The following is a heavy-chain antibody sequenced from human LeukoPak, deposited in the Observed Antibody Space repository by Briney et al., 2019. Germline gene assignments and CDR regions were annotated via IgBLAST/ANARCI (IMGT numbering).Heavy chain of an antibody. CDR3: ARDSTSRAITHDAFDI. CDR1: GGSISSSSYY. D-gene: IGHD3-10*01. Sequence: SETLSLTCTVSGGSISSSSYYWGWIRQPPGKGLEWIGSIYYSGSTYYNPSLKSRVTISVDTSKNQFSLKLSSVTAADTAVYYCARDSTSRAITHDAFDIWGQGTMVTVSS. CDR2: IYYSGST. V-gene: IGHV4-39*07. J-gene: IGHJ3*02.